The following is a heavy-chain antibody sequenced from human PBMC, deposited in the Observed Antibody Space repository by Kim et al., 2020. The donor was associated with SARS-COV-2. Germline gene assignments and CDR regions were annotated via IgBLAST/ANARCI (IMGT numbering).Heavy chain of an antibody. J-gene: IGHJ4*02. Sequence: GGSLRLSCAASGFTFSSYAMSWVRQAPGKGLEWVSAISGSGGSTYYADSVKGRFTISRDNSKNTLYLQMNSLRAEDTAVYYCAKKGWAIIAARIDFDYWGQGTLVTV. CDR3: AKKGWAIIAARIDFDY. CDR2: ISGSGGST. CDR1: GFTFSSYA. V-gene: IGHV3-23*01. D-gene: IGHD6-6*01.